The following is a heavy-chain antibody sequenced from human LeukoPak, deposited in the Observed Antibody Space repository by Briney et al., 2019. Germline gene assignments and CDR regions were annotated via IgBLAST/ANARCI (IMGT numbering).Heavy chain of an antibody. CDR2: ISGSGGST. V-gene: IGHV3-23*01. D-gene: IGHD3-3*01. Sequence: GGSLRLSCAASGFTFSSYAMSWVRQAPGKGVEWVSAISGSGGSTYYADSVKGRFTISRDNSKNTLYLQMNSLRAEDTAVYYCAKDDSPGKEWLEVIDYWGQGTLVTVSS. J-gene: IGHJ4*02. CDR3: AKDDSPGKEWLEVIDY. CDR1: GFTFSSYA.